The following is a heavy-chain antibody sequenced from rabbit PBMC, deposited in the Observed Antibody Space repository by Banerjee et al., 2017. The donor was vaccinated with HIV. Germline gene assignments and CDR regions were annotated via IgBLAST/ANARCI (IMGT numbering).Heavy chain of an antibody. J-gene: IGHJ4*01. CDR2: IYSSNGDK. CDR3: ARDRDGDAGYGSLAL. V-gene: IGHV1S47*01. Sequence: PEGSLTLTCKASGSDISSNAMCWVRQAPGKGLELIACIYSSNGDKWYASWVNGRFTISRSTSLNTVDLKMTSLTVADTATYFCARDRDGDAGYGSLALWGPGTLVTVS. CDR1: GSDISSNA. D-gene: IGHD7-1*01.